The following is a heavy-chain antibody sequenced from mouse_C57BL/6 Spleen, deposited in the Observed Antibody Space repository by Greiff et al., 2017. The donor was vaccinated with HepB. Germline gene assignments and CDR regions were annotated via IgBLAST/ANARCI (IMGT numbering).Heavy chain of an antibody. CDR2: ISNGGGST. CDR3: ARDYGNYSFDY. CDR1: GFTFSDYY. D-gene: IGHD2-1*01. V-gene: IGHV5-12*01. J-gene: IGHJ2*01. Sequence: EVKVVESGGGLVQPGGSLKLSCAASGFTFSDYYMYWVRQTPEKRLEWVAYISNGGGSTYYPDTVKGRFTISRDNAKNTLYLQMSRLKSEDTAMYYCARDYGNYSFDYWGQGTTLTVSS.